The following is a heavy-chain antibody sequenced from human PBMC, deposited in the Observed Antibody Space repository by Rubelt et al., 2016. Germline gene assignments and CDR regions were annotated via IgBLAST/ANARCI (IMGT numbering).Heavy chain of an antibody. CDR3: AREDPYQAPTKEEGMDA. CDR2: ISSTSGTL. CDR1: GFSFRSYS. V-gene: IGHV3-48*01. Sequence: EVRLVESGGGLVQPGGSLRLSCAASGFSFRSYSMNWVRQAPGKGLEWIAYISSTSGTLSYAASVKGRFTVARDNAIDSMYLQMMSLRAADTAIYYCAREDPYQAPTKEEGMDAWGPGRRSLSP. D-gene: IGHD1/OR15-1a*01. J-gene: IGHJ6*02.